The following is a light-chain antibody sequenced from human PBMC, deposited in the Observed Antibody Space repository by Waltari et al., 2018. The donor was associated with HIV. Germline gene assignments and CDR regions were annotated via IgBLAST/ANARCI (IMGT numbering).Light chain of an antibody. CDR1: TSDIGPSHS. J-gene: IGLJ2*01. CDR3: SSYRTTFI. Sequence: QSALTQPASMSGSPGQSITISCAGPTSDIGPSHSVSWYQQHTDRPPKLIIYDVSYRPSGVDSRFSGSKSGNTASLTISDLRSDDEAVYYCSSYRTTFIFGAGTKLNVL. V-gene: IGLV2-14*03. CDR2: DVS.